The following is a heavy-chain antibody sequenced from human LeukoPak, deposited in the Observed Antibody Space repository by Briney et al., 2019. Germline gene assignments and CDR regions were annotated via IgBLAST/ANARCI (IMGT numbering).Heavy chain of an antibody. V-gene: IGHV4-61*01. CDR1: GGSVSSGSYY. J-gene: IGHJ4*02. Sequence: SETLSLTCTVSGGSVSSGSYYWSWIRQPPGRGLEWIGNIYYSGRTNYNPSLKIRVTISVYTSKNQFSLKLSSVTAADTAVYYCARAYSRSSYYFDYWGQGTLVTVSS. CDR2: IYYSGRT. D-gene: IGHD6-6*01. CDR3: ARAYSRSSYYFDY.